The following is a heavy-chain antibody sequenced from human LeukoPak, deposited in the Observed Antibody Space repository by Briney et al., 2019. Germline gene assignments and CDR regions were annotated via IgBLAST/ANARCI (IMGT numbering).Heavy chain of an antibody. CDR1: GGTFSSYT. V-gene: IGHV1-69*16. CDR2: LIPILRTP. D-gene: IGHD3-10*01. CDR3: AGGLIRGVIRPHYYYAMDV. J-gene: IGHJ6*04. Sequence: GASVKVSCKASGGTFSSYTISWVRQAPGQGLEWMGGLIPILRTPNYAQKFQGRVTITADESTTTAYMELSSLRSEDTAVYYCAGGLIRGVIRPHYYYAMDVWGKGTTVTVSS.